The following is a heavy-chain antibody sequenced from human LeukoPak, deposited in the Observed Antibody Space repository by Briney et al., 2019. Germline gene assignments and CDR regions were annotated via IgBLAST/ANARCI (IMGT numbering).Heavy chain of an antibody. CDR3: AKGHYYNILTGYSVRRGLDY. CDR2: IRYDGSNK. Sequence: PGGSLGLSCAASGFTFSTYGMHWVRQAPGKGLEWVAFIRYDGSNKYHADSVKGRFTISRDNSKNTLYLQMNSLRAEDTAVYYCAKGHYYNILTGYSVRRGLDYWGQGTLVTVSS. J-gene: IGHJ4*02. D-gene: IGHD3-9*01. CDR1: GFTFSTYG. V-gene: IGHV3-30*02.